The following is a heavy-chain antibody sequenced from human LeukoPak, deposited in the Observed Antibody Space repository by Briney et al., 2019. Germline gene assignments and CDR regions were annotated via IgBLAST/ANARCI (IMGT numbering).Heavy chain of an antibody. V-gene: IGHV1-18*01. D-gene: IGHD4-17*01. J-gene: IGHJ2*01. CDR1: GYTFTSYG. CDR3: ARDLPVSDYGDYSRSLDWYFDL. Sequence: ASVKVSCKASGYTFTSYGISWVRQAPGQGLEWMGWISAYNGNTNYAQKLQGRVTMTTDTSTSTAYMELRSLRSDGTAVYYCARDLPVSDYGDYSRSLDWYFDLWGRGTLVTVSS. CDR2: ISAYNGNT.